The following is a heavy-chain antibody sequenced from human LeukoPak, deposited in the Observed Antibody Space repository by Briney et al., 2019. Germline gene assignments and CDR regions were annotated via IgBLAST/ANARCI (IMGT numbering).Heavy chain of an antibody. D-gene: IGHD2-15*01. CDR1: GGTFSSYA. CDR3: ARSGAVVSMANWFDP. Sequence: GASVKVSCKASGGTFSSYAISWVRQAPGQGLEWMGGIIPIFGTANYAQKFQGRVTITTDESTSTAYMELSSLRSEDTAVYYCARSGAVVSMANWFDPWGQGTLVTVSS. V-gene: IGHV1-69*05. J-gene: IGHJ5*02. CDR2: IIPIFGTA.